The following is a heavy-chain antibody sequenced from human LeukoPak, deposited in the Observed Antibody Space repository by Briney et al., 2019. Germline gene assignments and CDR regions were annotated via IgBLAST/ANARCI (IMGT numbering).Heavy chain of an antibody. Sequence: SVRVSSKAYGGTFSSYAISWVRQAPGQGLEWMGGIIPIFGTANYAQKFQGRVTITTDESTSTAYMELSSLRSEDTAVYYCATRRDMYYFDYWGQGTLVTVSS. CDR3: ATRRDMYYFDY. J-gene: IGHJ4*02. D-gene: IGHD5-24*01. CDR2: IIPIFGTA. CDR1: GGTFSSYA. V-gene: IGHV1-69*05.